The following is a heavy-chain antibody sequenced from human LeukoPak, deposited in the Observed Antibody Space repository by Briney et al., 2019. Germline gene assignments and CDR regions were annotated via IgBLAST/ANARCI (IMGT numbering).Heavy chain of an antibody. V-gene: IGHV4-38-2*01. D-gene: IGHD3-22*01. CDR1: GYSISSGYY. CDR2: IYYSGST. Sequence: NPSETLSLTCAVSGYSISSGYYWGWIRQPPGKGLEWIGSIYYSGSTYYNPSLKSRVTISVDTSKNQFSLKLSSVTAADTAVYYCARRTRDDYYDSSGYTRDYWGQGTLVTVSS. J-gene: IGHJ4*02. CDR3: ARRTRDDYYDSSGYTRDY.